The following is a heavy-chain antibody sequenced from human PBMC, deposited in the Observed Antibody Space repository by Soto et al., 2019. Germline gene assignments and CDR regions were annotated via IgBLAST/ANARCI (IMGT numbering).Heavy chain of an antibody. CDR2: INHSGST. J-gene: IGHJ4*02. CDR1: GGSVSGYY. V-gene: IGHV4-34*01. CDR3: ARDKITGLFDY. D-gene: IGHD2-8*02. Sequence: SETLSLTCAVYGGSVSGYYLTWIRQPPGTGLEWIGEINHSGSTNYNPSLKSRVTISVDTSKNQFPLKLTSVTAADTAVYYCARDKITGLFDYWGQGTLVTVSS.